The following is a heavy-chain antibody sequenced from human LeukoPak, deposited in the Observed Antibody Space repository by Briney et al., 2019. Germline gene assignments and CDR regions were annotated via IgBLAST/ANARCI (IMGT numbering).Heavy chain of an antibody. CDR3: AKHYYGSGSQKYYFDY. CDR2: VRNDGGDK. V-gene: IGHV3-30*02. CDR1: GFIFSDYG. D-gene: IGHD3-10*01. J-gene: IGHJ4*02. Sequence: GGSLRLSCAASGFIFSDYGMHWVRQAPGKGLEWVTMVRNDGGDKYYADSVRGRFTISRDNSKNTLYLQMNSLRPEDTAVYYCAKHYYGSGSQKYYFDYWSQGTLVTVPS.